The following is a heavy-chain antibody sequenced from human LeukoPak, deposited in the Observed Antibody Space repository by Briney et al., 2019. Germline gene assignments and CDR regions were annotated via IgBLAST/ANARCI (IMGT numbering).Heavy chain of an antibody. CDR3: ARVMGVWGSYRYFDY. J-gene: IGHJ4*02. CDR1: GGSFSGYY. V-gene: IGHV4-34*01. D-gene: IGHD3-16*02. Sequence: PSETLSLTCAVYGGSFSGYYWNWIRQPPGKGLEWIGEINRSGSTNYNPSLKSRVTISVDTSKNQFSLKLSSVTAADTAVYYCARVMGVWGSYRYFDYWGQGTLVTVSS. CDR2: INRSGST.